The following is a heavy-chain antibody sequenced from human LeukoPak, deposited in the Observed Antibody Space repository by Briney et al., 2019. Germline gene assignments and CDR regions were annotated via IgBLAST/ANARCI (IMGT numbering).Heavy chain of an antibody. CDR2: MNPNSGNR. J-gene: IGHJ5*02. D-gene: IGHD6-13*01. Sequence: GASVKVSCKASGYTFTSYDINWVRQATGQGLEWMGWMNPNSGNRGYAQKFQGRVTMTRNTSISTAYMELSSLRSEDTAVYYCATQGGLRRQQLRLWEPRPRWFDPWGQGTLVTVSS. V-gene: IGHV1-8*01. CDR1: GYTFTSYD. CDR3: ATQGGLRRQQLRLWEPRPRWFDP.